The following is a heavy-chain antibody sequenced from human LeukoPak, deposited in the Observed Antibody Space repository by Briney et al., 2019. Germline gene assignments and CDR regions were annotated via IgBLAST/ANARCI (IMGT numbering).Heavy chain of an antibody. Sequence: PSETLSLTCAVYGGSFSGYYWSWIRQPPGKGLEWIGSIYYSGSTYYNPSLKSRVTISVDTSKNQFSLKLSSVTAADTAVYYCARAMVRGAYSWGQGTLVTVSS. CDR1: GGSFSGYY. CDR3: ARAMVRGAYS. J-gene: IGHJ4*02. CDR2: IYYSGST. V-gene: IGHV4-34*01. D-gene: IGHD3-10*01.